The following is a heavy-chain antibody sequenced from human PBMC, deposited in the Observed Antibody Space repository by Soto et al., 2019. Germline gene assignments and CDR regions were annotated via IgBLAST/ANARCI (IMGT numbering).Heavy chain of an antibody. J-gene: IGHJ6*02. CDR1: GCSIGISSYY. D-gene: IGHD2-15*01. V-gene: IGHV4-39*01. Sequence: SATLSLTCPVSGCSIGISSYYLDWIRHSPGNGLEWIGSIFYSGSTYYNRSLKSRGTISVDTSKNQFSLKLSSVTAADTAVYYCARRTRIGSYGMDVWGQGTTVTVSS. CDR3: ARRTRIGSYGMDV. CDR2: IFYSGST.